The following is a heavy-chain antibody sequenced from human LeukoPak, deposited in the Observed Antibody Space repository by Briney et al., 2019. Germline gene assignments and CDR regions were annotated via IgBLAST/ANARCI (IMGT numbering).Heavy chain of an antibody. V-gene: IGHV1-2*02. D-gene: IGHD3-22*01. CDR2: INPNSGGT. Sequence: ASVKVSCKASEYTFTGYYMHWVRQAPGQGLEWMGWINPNSGGTNYAQKFQGRVTMTRDTSISTAYMELSRLRSDDTAVYYCATHSGGEYDSSGYAPDYWGQGTLVTVSS. J-gene: IGHJ4*02. CDR1: EYTFTGYY. CDR3: ATHSGGEYDSSGYAPDY.